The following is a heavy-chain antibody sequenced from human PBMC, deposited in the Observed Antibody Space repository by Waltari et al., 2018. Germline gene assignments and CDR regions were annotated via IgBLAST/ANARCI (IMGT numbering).Heavy chain of an antibody. J-gene: IGHJ1*01. CDR1: GYSISSGYY. V-gene: IGHV4-38-2*02. CDR3: ARGVVVAARYFQH. Sequence: QVQLQESGPGLVKSSETLSLTCTVSGYSISSGYYWGWIRQPPGKGPEWIGSIYHSGSTYYNPSLKTRVTISVDTSKNQFSLKLSSVTAADTAVYYCARGVVVAARYFQHWGQGTLVTVSS. CDR2: IYHSGST. D-gene: IGHD2-15*01.